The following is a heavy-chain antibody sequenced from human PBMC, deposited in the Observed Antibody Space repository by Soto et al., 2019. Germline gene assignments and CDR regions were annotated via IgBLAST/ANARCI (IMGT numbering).Heavy chain of an antibody. D-gene: IGHD5-12*01. J-gene: IGHJ6*02. Sequence: QVQLEQSGAEVKKPGSSVKVSCKASGGTFRNSAISWVRQAPGQGLEWMGGIMPIFHTPDYAQKFRGRVTTTADXSPSPVXXEVSGLRSDDTAVYYCARDKDRLQLGGNYHYILDVWGQGTTVTVSS. CDR1: GGTFRNSA. CDR2: IMPIFHTP. CDR3: ARDKDRLQLGGNYHYILDV. V-gene: IGHV1-69*12.